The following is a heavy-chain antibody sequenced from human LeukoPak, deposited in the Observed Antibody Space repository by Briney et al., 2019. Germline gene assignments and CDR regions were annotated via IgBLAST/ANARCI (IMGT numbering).Heavy chain of an antibody. CDR1: GYSFTSYW. J-gene: IGHJ4*02. CDR3: ARQGQHDYVWGSYRFNDY. CDR2: IYPGYSDP. Sequence: GGSLEISWKGSGYSFTSYWVGGGRQLPGKGLEGMGIIYPGYSDPSSSPSFQGQVAISADKSITTAYLQWSSLKASDTAMYYCARQGQHDYVWGSYRFNDYWGQGTLVTISS. V-gene: IGHV5-51*01. D-gene: IGHD3-16*02.